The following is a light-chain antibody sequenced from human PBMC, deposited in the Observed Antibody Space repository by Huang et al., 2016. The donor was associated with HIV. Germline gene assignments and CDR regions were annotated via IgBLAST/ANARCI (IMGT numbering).Light chain of an antibody. J-gene: IGKJ2*01. CDR1: QRVAND. V-gene: IGKV3-15*01. Sequence: EIVMTQSPAILSVSTGERATLSCTANQRVANDLAGYQQKPGQPPMLRMYGASTRATGVPPRFSGSGSGAEFTLTISGLQSEDFATYYCQHYYNWPPRYTFGQGTKLDIK. CDR3: QHYYNWPPRYT. CDR2: GAS.